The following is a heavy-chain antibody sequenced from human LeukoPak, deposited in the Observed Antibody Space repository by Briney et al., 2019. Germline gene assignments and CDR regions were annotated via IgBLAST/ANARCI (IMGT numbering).Heavy chain of an antibody. CDR3: VSIGRHLDPFDH. Sequence: GASVKVSCKSSGYTFTSYYLHWVRQAPGQGLEWMGIINPSGDSTTYAQRFQDRITMTRDTSTSTVYMELSSLRSEDTAVYYCVSIGRHLDPFDHWGQGTLVTVSS. CDR2: INPSGDST. J-gene: IGHJ4*02. CDR1: GYTFTSYY. V-gene: IGHV1-46*01. D-gene: IGHD2-21*01.